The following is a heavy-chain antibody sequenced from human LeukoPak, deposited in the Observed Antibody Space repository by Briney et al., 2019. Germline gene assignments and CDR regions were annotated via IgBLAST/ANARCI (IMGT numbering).Heavy chain of an antibody. Sequence: SETLSLTCTVSGGSISSYYWNWIRQPPGKGLEWIGYIYYSGSTNYNPSLKSRVTISVDTSKNQFSLKLSSVTAADTAVYYCARHGGYSEPFDYWGQGTLVTVSS. V-gene: IGHV4-59*08. D-gene: IGHD5-18*01. CDR2: IYYSGST. CDR3: ARHGGYSEPFDY. CDR1: GGSISSYY. J-gene: IGHJ4*02.